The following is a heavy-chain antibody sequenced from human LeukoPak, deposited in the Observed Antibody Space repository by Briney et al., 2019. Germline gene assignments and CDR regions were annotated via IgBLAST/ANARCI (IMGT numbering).Heavy chain of an antibody. V-gene: IGHV4-59*08. CDR1: GGSISSYY. J-gene: IGHJ2*01. Sequence: SETLSLTCTVSGGSISSYYWSWIRQPPGKGLEWIGYIYYSGSTNYNPSLKSRVTIALDTSKNQFSLSLSSVTAAGTAVYYCVTCRDGNYWYFDLWGRGTLVTVSS. CDR3: VTCRDGNYWYFDL. CDR2: IYYSGST. D-gene: IGHD2-15*01.